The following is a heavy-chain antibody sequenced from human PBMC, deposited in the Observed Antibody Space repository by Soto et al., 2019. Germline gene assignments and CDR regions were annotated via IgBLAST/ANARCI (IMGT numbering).Heavy chain of an antibody. D-gene: IGHD2-2*02. J-gene: IGHJ6*02. CDR3: ARGVSCSSTSCYSTGRPYYYYGMDV. V-gene: IGHV4-34*01. Sequence: SETLSLTCAVYGGSFSGYYWSWIRQPPGKGLEWIGEINHSGSTNYNPSLKSRVTISVDTSKNQFSLKLSSVTAADTAVYYCARGVSCSSTSCYSTGRPYYYYGMDVWGQGTTVTVSS. CDR1: GGSFSGYY. CDR2: INHSGST.